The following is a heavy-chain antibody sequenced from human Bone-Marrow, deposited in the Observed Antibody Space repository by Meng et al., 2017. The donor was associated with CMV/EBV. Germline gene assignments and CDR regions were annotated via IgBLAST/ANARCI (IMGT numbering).Heavy chain of an antibody. CDR1: GFSFGNYG. V-gene: IGHV3-33*01. CDR2: ICSGGSNT. Sequence: GGSLRLSCATSGFSFGNYGIHWVRQAPGKGLEWVAFICSGGSNTYYADSVKGRFTISRDNSKNSVYLQMNSLRAEDTALYYCARDWSGGNTGLLDFWGQGTPVTVSS. J-gene: IGHJ4*02. CDR3: ARDWSGGNTGLLDF. D-gene: IGHD2-15*01.